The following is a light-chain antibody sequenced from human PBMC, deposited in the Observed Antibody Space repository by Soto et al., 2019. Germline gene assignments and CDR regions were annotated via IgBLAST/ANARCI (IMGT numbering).Light chain of an antibody. CDR1: SPNIGAGYG. Sequence: QSALTQPPSVSGAPGQRVTISCTGSSPNIGAGYGVNWYQQLPGTAPKLLIYGNNNRPSGVPDRFSASKSGTSASLAITGLQAEDEADYYCQSYDSSLSGVVFGGGTKLTVL. V-gene: IGLV1-40*01. CDR2: GNN. CDR3: QSYDSSLSGVV. J-gene: IGLJ2*01.